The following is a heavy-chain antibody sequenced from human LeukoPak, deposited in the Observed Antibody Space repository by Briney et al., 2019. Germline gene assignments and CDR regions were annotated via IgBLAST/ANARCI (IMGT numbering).Heavy chain of an antibody. CDR1: GFTFSDYY. J-gene: IGHJ5*02. CDR3: AKERTTVTTSWFDP. CDR2: ISYDGSNK. D-gene: IGHD4-17*01. Sequence: PGGSLRLSCAASGFTFSDYYMSWIRQAPGKGLEWVPVISYDGSNKYYADSVKGRFTISRDNSKNTLYLQMNSLRAEDTAVYYCAKERTTVTTSWFDPWGQGTLVTVSS. V-gene: IGHV3-30*18.